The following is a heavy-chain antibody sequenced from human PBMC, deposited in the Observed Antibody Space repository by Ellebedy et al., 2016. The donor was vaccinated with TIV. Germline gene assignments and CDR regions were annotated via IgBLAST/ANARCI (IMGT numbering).Heavy chain of an antibody. CDR3: VKGAYPVPTVMAV. Sequence: PGGSLRLSCAASGFTSSGMHWVRQAPGKGLEWVAFIRSDGSNKYYADSVKGRFTISRDYSKNTLALQMNSLRVEDTALYYCVKGAYPVPTVMAVWGQGTMVIVSS. J-gene: IGHJ6*02. CDR2: IRSDGSNK. D-gene: IGHD3-16*01. V-gene: IGHV3-30*02. CDR1: GFTSSG.